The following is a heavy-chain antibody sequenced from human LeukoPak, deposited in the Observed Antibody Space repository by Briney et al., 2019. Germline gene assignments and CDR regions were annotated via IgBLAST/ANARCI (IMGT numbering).Heavy chain of an antibody. CDR3: AKDQMGITMVREARDYFDY. V-gene: IGHV3-23*01. Sequence: PGGSLRLSCAVSGFTFSSYAMSWVRQAPGKGLEWVSGISGSAMSTYYADSVKGRFTISRDNSKNTLYLQMNSLRVEDTAVYYCAKDQMGITMVREARDYFDYWGQGSLVTVSS. D-gene: IGHD3-10*01. J-gene: IGHJ4*02. CDR1: GFTFSSYA. CDR2: ISGSAMST.